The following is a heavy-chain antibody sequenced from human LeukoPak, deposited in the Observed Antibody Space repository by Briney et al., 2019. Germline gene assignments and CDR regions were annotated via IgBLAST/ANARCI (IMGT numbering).Heavy chain of an antibody. V-gene: IGHV3-7*01. Sequence: HSGGSLRLSCAASGFTFSNDWMCWVRQAPGKGLEWVANINQDESKKYYADSVKGRFTISRDNAKNSLYLQMSSLTAEDTAIYYCARDHAYRADYWGQGTLVTVSS. D-gene: IGHD2-2*01. J-gene: IGHJ4*02. CDR3: ARDHAYRADY. CDR2: INQDESKK. CDR1: GFTFSNDW.